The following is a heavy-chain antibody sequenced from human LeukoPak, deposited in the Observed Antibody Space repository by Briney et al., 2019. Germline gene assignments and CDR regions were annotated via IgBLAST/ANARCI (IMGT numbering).Heavy chain of an antibody. D-gene: IGHD6-6*01. CDR3: TTDGEYSSSPYDY. V-gene: IGHV3-15*01. J-gene: IGHJ4*02. CDR2: IKSKTDGGTT. Sequence: GGSLRLSCGASGFTFSNAWLSWVRQAPGKGLEWVGRIKSKTDGGTTDYAAPVKGRFTISRDDSKNTLYLQMDSLKTEDTAVYYCTTDGEYSSSPYDYWGQGTLVTVSS. CDR1: GFTFSNAW.